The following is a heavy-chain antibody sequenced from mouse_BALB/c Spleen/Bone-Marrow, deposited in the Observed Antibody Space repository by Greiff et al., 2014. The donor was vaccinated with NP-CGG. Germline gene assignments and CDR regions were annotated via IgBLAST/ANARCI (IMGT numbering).Heavy chain of an antibody. CDR3: ARGPYYGYCFDY. CDR1: GYSFTGYT. V-gene: IGHV1-18*01. CDR2: INPYNGGT. J-gene: IGHJ2*01. D-gene: IGHD2-10*01. Sequence: VHVKQSGPELVKPGASMKISCKASGYSFTGYTMNWVKQSHGKNLEWIGLINPYNGGTSYNQKFKGKATLTVDKSSRTAYMELLSLTSEDSAVYYCARGPYYGYCFDYWGQGTTLTVSS.